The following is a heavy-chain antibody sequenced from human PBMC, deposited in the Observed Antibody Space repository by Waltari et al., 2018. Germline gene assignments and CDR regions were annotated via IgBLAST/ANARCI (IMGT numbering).Heavy chain of an antibody. Sequence: QVQLQESGPGLVKPSETLSLTCAVSGYSISTDYYLVWIRQPPGKGLEWIGNIHHSGRTYYNPSLKSRVSISIDTSKNQFSLELSSLTDDDTAVYYCARGQGYWGQGTLVTVSS. V-gene: IGHV4-38-2*01. CDR3: ARGQGY. CDR1: GYSISTDYY. CDR2: IHHSGRT. J-gene: IGHJ4*02.